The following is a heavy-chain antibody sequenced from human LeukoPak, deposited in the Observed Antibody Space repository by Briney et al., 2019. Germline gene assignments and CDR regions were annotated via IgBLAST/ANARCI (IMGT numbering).Heavy chain of an antibody. J-gene: IGHJ5*02. V-gene: IGHV3-13*01. CDR3: ARGHQGSSGWYPWFDP. CDR1: GFTFSSYD. Sequence: GGSLRLSCAASGFTFSSYDMHWVRHGTGKGLEWVSAIGTTGGTYYAGSVKGRFTISRENAKNSLYLQMNSLRAGDTAVYYCARGHQGSSGWYPWFDPWGQGTLVTVSS. D-gene: IGHD6-19*01. CDR2: IGTTGGT.